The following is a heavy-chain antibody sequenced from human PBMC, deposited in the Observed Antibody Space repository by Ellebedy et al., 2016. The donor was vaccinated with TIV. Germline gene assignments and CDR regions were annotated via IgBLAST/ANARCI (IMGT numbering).Heavy chain of an antibody. D-gene: IGHD4-17*01. J-gene: IGHJ2*01. Sequence: GGSLRLSCTASGFTLTNYWMTWVRQAPGRGLEWVANINEDGTKKHFVDSVRGRFTISRDDAGNSLYLQMSSLGDEDTAVYYCARAIYGASYLWGRGTLVTVSS. CDR1: GFTLTNYW. CDR3: ARAIYGASYL. CDR2: INEDGTKK. V-gene: IGHV3-7*01.